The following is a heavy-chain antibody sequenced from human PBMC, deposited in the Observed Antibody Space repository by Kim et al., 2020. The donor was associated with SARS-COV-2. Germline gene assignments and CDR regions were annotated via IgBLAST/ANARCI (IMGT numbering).Heavy chain of an antibody. CDR3: AREGSYGSGLNWFDP. Sequence: DSVKGRFTISRDNAKNSLYLQMNSLRAEDTAVYYCAREGSYGSGLNWFDPWGQGTLVTVSS. V-gene: IGHV3-48*03. D-gene: IGHD3-10*01. J-gene: IGHJ5*02.